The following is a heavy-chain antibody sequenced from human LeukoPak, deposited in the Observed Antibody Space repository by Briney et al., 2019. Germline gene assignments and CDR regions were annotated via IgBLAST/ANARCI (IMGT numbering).Heavy chain of an antibody. CDR1: GGSISSYY. Sequence: PSETLSLTCTVSGGSISSYYWSWIRQPAWKGLEWIGRIYTSGSTNYNPSLKSRVTMSVDTSKNQFSLKLSSVTAADTAVYYCAKDSSSGWYTVEAFDIWGQGTMVTVSS. CDR2: IYTSGST. V-gene: IGHV4-4*07. D-gene: IGHD6-19*01. J-gene: IGHJ3*02. CDR3: AKDSSSGWYTVEAFDI.